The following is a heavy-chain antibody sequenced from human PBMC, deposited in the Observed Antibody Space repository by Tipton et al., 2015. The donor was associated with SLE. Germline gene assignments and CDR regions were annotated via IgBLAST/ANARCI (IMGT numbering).Heavy chain of an antibody. CDR3: ASGFGELLIPQY. J-gene: IGHJ4*02. CDR2: IYYSGNT. D-gene: IGHD3-10*01. CDR1: GGSISISSHF. V-gene: IGHV4-39*01. Sequence: TLSLTCTVSGGSISISSHFWGWIRQPPEKGLEWIGSIYYSGNTYYNPSLKSRVSVSIDSSENQFSLRLSSVTAADTAVYYCASGFGELLIPQYWGQGALVTVSS.